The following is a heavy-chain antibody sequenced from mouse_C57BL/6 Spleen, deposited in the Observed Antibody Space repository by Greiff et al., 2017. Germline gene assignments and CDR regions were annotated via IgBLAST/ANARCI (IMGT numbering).Heavy chain of an antibody. Sequence: DVKLEESGGGLVQPGGSMKLSCVASGFTFSNYWLNWVRQSPEKGLEWVAHIRLKSDNYATHYVESVKGKFTITRDDSNISVYLHMNNLRAEDTGIYYYTGGLWYHYYAMGYWGQRTSVTVSS. V-gene: IGHV6-3*01. J-gene: IGHJ4*01. CDR1: GFTFSNYW. CDR2: IRLKSDNYAT. CDR3: TGGLWYHYYAMGY. D-gene: IGHD2-1*01.